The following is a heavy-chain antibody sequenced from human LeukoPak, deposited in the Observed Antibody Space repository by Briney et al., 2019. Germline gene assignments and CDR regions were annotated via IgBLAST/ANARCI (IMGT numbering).Heavy chain of an antibody. D-gene: IGHD3-10*01. J-gene: IGHJ4*02. V-gene: IGHV4-30-2*01. CDR3: ARSDHGSGRYDAYYFDY. Sequence: SQTLSLTCAVPGRSLSRGVYSCSSLRQPPGKGLECIGYIYHSGSTYYNPSLKSRVTISVDRSKNQFSLKLSSVTAADTAVYYCARSDHGSGRYDAYYFDYWGQGTLVTVSS. CDR1: GRSLSRGVYS. CDR2: IYHSGST.